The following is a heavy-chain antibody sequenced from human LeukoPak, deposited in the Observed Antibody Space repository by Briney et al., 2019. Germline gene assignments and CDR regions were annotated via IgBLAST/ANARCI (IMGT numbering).Heavy chain of an antibody. J-gene: IGHJ6*02. CDR3: ARQYSPLWFGGPYGMDV. CDR1: GGSISGYY. V-gene: IGHV4-59*08. CDR2: IYYSGST. D-gene: IGHD3-10*01. Sequence: SETLSLTCTVSGGSISGYYWSWIRQPPGKGLEWIGYIYYSGSTNYNPSLKSRVTISVDTSKNQFSLKLSSVTAADTAVYYCARQYSPLWFGGPYGMDVWGQGTTVTVSS.